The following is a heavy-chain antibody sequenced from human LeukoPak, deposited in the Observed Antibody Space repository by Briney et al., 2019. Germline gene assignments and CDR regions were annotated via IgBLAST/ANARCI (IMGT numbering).Heavy chain of an antibody. D-gene: IGHD3-10*01. J-gene: IGHJ4*02. V-gene: IGHV4-38-2*02. CDR3: ARDRRQFD. CDR1: GGSISSYY. CDR2: IYHSGST. Sequence: SETLSLTCTVSGGSISSYYWSWIRQPPGKGLEWIGSIYHSGSTYYNPSLKSRVTISVDTSKNQFSLKLSSVTAADTAVYYCARDRRQFDWGQGTLVTVSS.